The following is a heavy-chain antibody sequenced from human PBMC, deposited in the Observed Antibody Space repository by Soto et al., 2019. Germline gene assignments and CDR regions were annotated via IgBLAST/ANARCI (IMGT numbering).Heavy chain of an antibody. D-gene: IGHD2-15*01. CDR3: ARGGVVVDLRVKYDYGLDS. J-gene: IGHJ6*02. CDR2: IIPIFGTT. CDR1: GGTFSSYV. V-gene: IGHV1-69*12. Sequence: QVQLVQSGAEVKKPGSSVKVSCKASGGTFSSYVINWVRQAPGEGLEWMGGIIPIFGTTNYAQKFQGRATITEDASTRTAYLDLSGLRSEDTAVYYCARGGVVVDLRVKYDYGLDSWGQGTSVTVSS.